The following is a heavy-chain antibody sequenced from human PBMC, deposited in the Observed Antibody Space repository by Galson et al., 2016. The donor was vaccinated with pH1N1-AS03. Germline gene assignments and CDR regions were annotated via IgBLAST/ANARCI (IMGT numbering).Heavy chain of an antibody. J-gene: IGHJ6*02. D-gene: IGHD1-26*01. CDR3: ARDPRGPCSSATCATTYYFDMDV. V-gene: IGHV1-2*04. CDR2: INTDSGVT. CDR1: GYIFTGFY. Sequence: SVKVSCKASGYIFTGFYVHWVRQAPGQGLEWMGWINTDSGVTNYAQKFEAWVTMTGGTSISTAYLELYGLKSDDTAVYYCARDPRGPCSSATCATTYYFDMDVWGQGTTVIVSS.